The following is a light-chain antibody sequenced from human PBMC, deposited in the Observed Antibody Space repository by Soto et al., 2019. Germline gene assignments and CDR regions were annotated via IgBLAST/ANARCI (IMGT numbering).Light chain of an antibody. CDR2: GAS. CDR3: QQYGSSPTT. Sequence: EIVLTQSPGTLSLSPGESATISCRASQSVSSSYLAWYQQKPGQAPRLLSYGASSRATGIPDRFRGSGSGTEFTLTISRLEPEDFEVYFCQQYGSSPTTFGQGTKVDIK. V-gene: IGKV3-20*01. J-gene: IGKJ1*01. CDR1: QSVSSSY.